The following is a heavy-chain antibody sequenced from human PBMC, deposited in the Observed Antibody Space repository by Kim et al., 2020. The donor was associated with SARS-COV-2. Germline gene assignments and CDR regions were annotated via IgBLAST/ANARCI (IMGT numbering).Heavy chain of an antibody. CDR3: ARDFGSIVDSSSWYFGGFGY. CDR1: GGTFSSYT. Sequence: SVKVSCKASGGTFSSYTISWVRQAPGQVLEWMGRIIPILGIANYAQKFQGRVTITADKSTSTAYMELSSLGSEDTAVYYCARDFGSIVDSSSWYFGGFGYWGQGTLVTVSS. CDR2: IIPILGIA. J-gene: IGHJ4*02. V-gene: IGHV1-69*04. D-gene: IGHD6-13*01.